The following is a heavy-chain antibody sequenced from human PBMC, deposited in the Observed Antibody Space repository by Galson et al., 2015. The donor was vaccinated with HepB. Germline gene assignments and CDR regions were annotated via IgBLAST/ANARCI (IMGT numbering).Heavy chain of an antibody. Sequence: QSGAEVKKPGESPKISCEGSGYRFSMYWIGWVRQMPGRGLEWMGSIYPSASETRYSPSFQGQVTISADKSISTAYLQWSSLKASDTAMYYCARRQIYGSGLYSMDVWGQGTTVTVSS. CDR3: ARRQIYGSGLYSMDV. CDR2: IYPSASET. CDR1: GYRFSMYW. V-gene: IGHV5-51*01. D-gene: IGHD2-15*01. J-gene: IGHJ6*02.